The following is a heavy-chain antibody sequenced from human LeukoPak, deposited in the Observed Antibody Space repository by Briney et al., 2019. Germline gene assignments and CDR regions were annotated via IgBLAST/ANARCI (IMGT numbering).Heavy chain of an antibody. Sequence: GGSLRLSCAASGFTFSDAWMSWVRQAPGKGLEWVALISYDGSNKYFADSVKGRFTISRDNSKNTLYLQMHSLRAEDTAVYYCAKDNVAAAGRYFDYWGQGTLVTVSS. V-gene: IGHV3-30*18. CDR3: AKDNVAAAGRYFDY. J-gene: IGHJ4*02. CDR1: GFTFSDAW. D-gene: IGHD6-13*01. CDR2: ISYDGSNK.